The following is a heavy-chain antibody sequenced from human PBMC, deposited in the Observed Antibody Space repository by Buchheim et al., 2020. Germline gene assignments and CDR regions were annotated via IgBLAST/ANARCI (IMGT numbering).Heavy chain of an antibody. J-gene: IGHJ4*02. V-gene: IGHV3-33*01. CDR2: IWYDGSNK. D-gene: IGHD6-13*01. CDR3: ARVVIDQGLAAAGTGNFDY. Sequence: QVQLVESGGGVVQPGRSLGLSCTASGFTFSSYGMHWVRQAPGKGLEWVAVIWYDGSNKYYADSVKGRFTISRDTSKNKLYLQMNSLRAEDTAVYYCARVVIDQGLAAAGTGNFDYWGQGTL. CDR1: GFTFSSYG.